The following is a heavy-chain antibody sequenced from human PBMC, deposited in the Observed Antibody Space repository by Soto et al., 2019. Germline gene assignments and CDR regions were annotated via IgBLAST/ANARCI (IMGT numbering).Heavy chain of an antibody. Sequence: PSETLSLTCTVSGDSITRSNFYWGWIRQPPGKGLEWLGSIFYSGITFYNPALKSRVTFSVDTSKNHFSLKLSSVTAADTAVYYCARHKTTMLTVVSAFDPWGQGTQVTVSS. CDR3: ARHKTTMLTVVSAFDP. CDR2: IFYSGIT. V-gene: IGHV4-39*02. J-gene: IGHJ5*02. D-gene: IGHD3-22*01. CDR1: GDSITRSNFY.